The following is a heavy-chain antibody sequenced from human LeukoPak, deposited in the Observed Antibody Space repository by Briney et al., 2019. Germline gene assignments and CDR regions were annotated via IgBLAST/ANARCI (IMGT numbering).Heavy chain of an antibody. V-gene: IGHV3-21*01. CDR2: ISSSSSYI. CDR1: GFTFSSYG. J-gene: IGHJ6*03. CDR3: ARVSSEMATVTRRGYYYYYMDV. D-gene: IGHD4-17*01. Sequence: PGGSLRLSCAASGFTFSSYGMHWVRQAPGKGLEWVSSISSSSSYIYYADSVKGRFTISRDNAKNSLYLQMNSLRAEDTAVYYCARVSSEMATVTRRGYYYYYMDVWGKGTTVTVSS.